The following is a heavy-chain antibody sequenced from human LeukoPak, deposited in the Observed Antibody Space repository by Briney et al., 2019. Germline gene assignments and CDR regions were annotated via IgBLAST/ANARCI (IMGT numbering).Heavy chain of an antibody. D-gene: IGHD1-26*01. J-gene: IGHJ3*02. CDR2: IRYDGSNK. V-gene: IGHV3-30*02. CDR1: GFTFSSYG. CDR3: AKLGGYSGSYYDAFDI. Sequence: SGGSLRLSCAASGFTFSSYGMHWVRQAPGKGLEWVAFIRYDGSNKYYADSVKGRFTISRDNSKNTLYLQMNSLRAEDTAVYYCAKLGGYSGSYYDAFDIWGQGTMVTVSS.